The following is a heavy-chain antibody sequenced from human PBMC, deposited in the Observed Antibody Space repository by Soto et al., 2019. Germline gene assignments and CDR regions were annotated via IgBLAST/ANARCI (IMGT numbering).Heavy chain of an antibody. CDR1: GYSFTSYW. Sequence: EVQLVQSGAEVKKPGESLKISCKGSGYSFTSYWIGWVRQMPGKGLGWMGIIYPGDSDTRYSPSFQGQVTNPADKSISDARLQWRTLKASDTAMYYGAIHVDRDGMDVWGQGTTVTVSS. V-gene: IGHV5-51*01. J-gene: IGHJ6*02. D-gene: IGHD3-9*01. CDR3: AIHVDRDGMDV. CDR2: IYPGDSDT.